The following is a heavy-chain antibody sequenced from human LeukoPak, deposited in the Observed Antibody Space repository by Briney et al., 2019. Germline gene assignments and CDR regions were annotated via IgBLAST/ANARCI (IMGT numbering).Heavy chain of an antibody. CDR2: IWYDGSNK. Sequence: PGRSLRLSCAASGFTFSSYGMHWVRQAPGKGLDWVAVIWYDGSNKYYADSVTGRFTISRDNSKNTLYLQMNSLRSEDTAVYYCARDDYTMPSYDFWSGYYDYYGMDVWGQGTTVTVSS. D-gene: IGHD3-3*01. V-gene: IGHV3-33*01. CDR3: ARDDYTMPSYDFWSGYYDYYGMDV. CDR1: GFTFSSYG. J-gene: IGHJ6*02.